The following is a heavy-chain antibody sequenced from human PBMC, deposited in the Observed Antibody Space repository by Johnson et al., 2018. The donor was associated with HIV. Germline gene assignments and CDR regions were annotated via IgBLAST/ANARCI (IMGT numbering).Heavy chain of an antibody. Sequence: QLVESGGVVVQPGGSLRLSCAASGFTFDDYAMHWVRQAPGKGLEWVSLISWDGGSTYYADSVKGRFTISRDNSKNSLYLQMNSLRAEDTALYYCAKDIRYSSGWNAFDIWGQGTMVTVSS. CDR3: AKDIRYSSGWNAFDI. CDR1: GFTFDDYA. J-gene: IGHJ3*02. V-gene: IGHV3-43D*03. D-gene: IGHD6-19*01. CDR2: ISWDGGST.